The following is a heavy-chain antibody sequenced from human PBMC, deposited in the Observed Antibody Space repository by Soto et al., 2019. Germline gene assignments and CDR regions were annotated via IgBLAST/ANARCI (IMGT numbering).Heavy chain of an antibody. CDR2: IYYSGST. Sequence: QLQLQESGPGLVKPSETLSLTCTVSGGSISSSSYYWGWIRQPPGKGLEWIGSIYYSGSTYYNPSLKSRVTISVDTSKNQFSLKLSSVTAADTAVYYCARLSSVPEGLLWFGELRYFDYWGQGTLVTVSS. V-gene: IGHV4-39*01. CDR3: ARLSSVPEGLLWFGELRYFDY. CDR1: GGSISSSSYY. J-gene: IGHJ4*02. D-gene: IGHD3-10*01.